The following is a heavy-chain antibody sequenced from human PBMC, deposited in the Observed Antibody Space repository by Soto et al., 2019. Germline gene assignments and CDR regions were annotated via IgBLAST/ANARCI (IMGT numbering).Heavy chain of an antibody. D-gene: IGHD2-2*01. J-gene: IGHJ4*02. CDR2: ISYDGSNK. CDR3: AKVGRGYCSSTSCSSGVDY. CDR1: GFTSSGYG. V-gene: IGHV3-30*18. Sequence: PGGSLRLSCAASGFTSSGYGMHWVRQAPGKGLEWVAVISYDGSNKYYADSVKGRFTISRDNSKNTLYLQMNSLRAEDTAVYYCAKVGRGYCSSTSCSSGVDYWGQGTLVTVSS.